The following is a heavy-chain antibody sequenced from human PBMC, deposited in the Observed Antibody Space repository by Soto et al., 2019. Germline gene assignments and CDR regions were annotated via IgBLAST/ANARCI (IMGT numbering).Heavy chain of an antibody. CDR2: IGGGGDDT. D-gene: IGHD1-26*01. Sequence: GGSLRLSCAASGVTFSDYAMTWFRQAPGKGLEWVSGIGGGGDDTYYGDSVKGRFTISRDNSKNTLYLEMNSLRGEDTAVYYCAKYFLPFSGPWEWFVRWCQGTLVSVFS. CDR3: AKYFLPFSGPWEWFVR. V-gene: IGHV3-23*01. J-gene: IGHJ5*02. CDR1: GVTFSDYA.